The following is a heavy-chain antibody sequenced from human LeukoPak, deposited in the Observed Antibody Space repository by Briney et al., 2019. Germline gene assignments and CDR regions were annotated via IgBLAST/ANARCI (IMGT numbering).Heavy chain of an antibody. J-gene: IGHJ6*02. CDR3: ARGKGIAVAGTPHQYYYGMDV. V-gene: IGHV3-30*04. CDR1: GFTFSSYA. D-gene: IGHD6-19*01. CDR2: ISYDGSNK. Sequence: GGSLRLSCAASGFTFSSYAMHWVRQAPGKGLEWVAVISYDGSNKYYADSVKGRFTISRDNSKNTLYLQMNSLRAEDTAVYYCARGKGIAVAGTPHQYYYGMDVWGQGTLVTVSS.